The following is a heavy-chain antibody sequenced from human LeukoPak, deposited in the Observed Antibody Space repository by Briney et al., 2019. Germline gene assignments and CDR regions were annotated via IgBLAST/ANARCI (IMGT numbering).Heavy chain of an antibody. J-gene: IGHJ4*02. Sequence: GGSLRLSCAASGFTFSSYAMSWVRQAPGKGLEWVSGLTGSGASAYYADSMKGRFTISRDNSKNTLYLQLNSLRAEDTAVYYCAKVSSPYHYDSGGRNYYFDYWGQGTLVTVSS. CDR1: GFTFSSYA. CDR2: LTGSGASA. D-gene: IGHD3-22*01. V-gene: IGHV3-23*01. CDR3: AKVSSPYHYDSGGRNYYFDY.